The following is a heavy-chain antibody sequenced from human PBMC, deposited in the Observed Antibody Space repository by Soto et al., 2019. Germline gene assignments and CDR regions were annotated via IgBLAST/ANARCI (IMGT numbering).Heavy chain of an antibody. V-gene: IGHV3-21*01. CDR3: AREFFGLMTTVTIPEKNFDY. J-gene: IGHJ4*02. CDR1: GFTFSSYS. Sequence: PGGSLRLSCAASGFTFSSYSMNWVRQAPGKGLEWVSSISSSSSYIYYADSVKGRFTISRDNAKNSLYLQMNSLRAEDTAVYYCAREFFGLMTTVTIPEKNFDYWGQGTLVTVSS. D-gene: IGHD4-17*01. CDR2: ISSSSSYI.